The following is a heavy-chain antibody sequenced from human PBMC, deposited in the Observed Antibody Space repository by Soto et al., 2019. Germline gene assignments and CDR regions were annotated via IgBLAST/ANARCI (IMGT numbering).Heavy chain of an antibody. CDR2: ISHIGTT. Sequence: PSETLSLTCSVSDYSISTGYFWGWIRQPPGKGLEWIGCISHIGTTHYNTSLKSRVTISIDTSENQFSLKLSSVTAADASVYYCARITYGYNYFDYWGRGTQVTVS. CDR3: ARITYGYNYFDY. J-gene: IGHJ4*02. CDR1: DYSISTGYF. D-gene: IGHD4-17*01. V-gene: IGHV4-38-2*01.